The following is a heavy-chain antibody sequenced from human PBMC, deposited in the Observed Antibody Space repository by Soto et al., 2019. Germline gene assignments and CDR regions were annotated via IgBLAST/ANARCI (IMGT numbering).Heavy chain of an antibody. D-gene: IGHD3-10*01. V-gene: IGHV3-74*01. CDR1: GLTFRSHW. Sequence: EVQLVESGGGLVQPGGSLRLSCAASGLTFRSHWMYWVRQAPGKGLVWVAHINGDGSTTTYADSVKGRFTISRDNAKNTLYLQMNNLGVEDMAVYYCSGAGGIWGQGTMVTVSS. CDR2: INGDGSTT. J-gene: IGHJ3*02. CDR3: SGAGGI.